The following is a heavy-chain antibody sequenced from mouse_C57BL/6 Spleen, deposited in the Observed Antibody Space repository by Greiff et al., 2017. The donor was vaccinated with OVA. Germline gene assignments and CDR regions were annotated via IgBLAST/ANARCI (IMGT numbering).Heavy chain of an antibody. CDR1: GFTFSSYA. D-gene: IGHD2-4*01. CDR2: ISDGGSYT. Sequence: DVKLVESGGGLVKPGGSLKLSCAASGFTFSSYAMSWVRQTPEKRLEWVATISDGGSYTYYPDNVKGRFTISRDNAKNNLYLQMSHLKSEDTAMYYCARGGDDYDSFDYWGQGTTLTVSS. V-gene: IGHV5-4*03. J-gene: IGHJ2*01. CDR3: ARGGDDYDSFDY.